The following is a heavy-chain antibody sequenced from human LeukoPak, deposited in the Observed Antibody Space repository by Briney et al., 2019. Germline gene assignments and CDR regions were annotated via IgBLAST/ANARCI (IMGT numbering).Heavy chain of an antibody. CDR2: IYYSGST. J-gene: IGHJ4*02. V-gene: IGHV4-59*01. D-gene: IGHD3-10*01. Sequence: SETLSLTCTVSGGSISSYYWSWIRQPPGKGLEWIGYIYYSGSTNYNPSLKSRVTISVDTSKNQFSLKLSSVTAADTAVYYCARHGGSGNPDYWGQGTLVTVSS. CDR1: GGSISSYY. CDR3: ARHGGSGNPDY.